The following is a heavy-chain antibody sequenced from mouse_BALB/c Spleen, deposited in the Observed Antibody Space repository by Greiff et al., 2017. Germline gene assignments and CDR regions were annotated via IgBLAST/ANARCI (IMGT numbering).Heavy chain of an antibody. CDR3: ERHIYDGYYGGFDY. J-gene: IGHJ2*01. D-gene: IGHD2-3*01. CDR2: ISSGGSYT. V-gene: IGHV5-9-3*01. CDR1: GFTFSSYA. Sequence: EVHLVESGGGLVKPGGSLKLSCAASGFTFSSYAMSWVRQTPEKRLEWVATISSGGSYTYYPDSVKGRFTISRDNAKNTLYLQMSSLRSEDTAMYYCERHIYDGYYGGFDYWGQGTTLTVSS.